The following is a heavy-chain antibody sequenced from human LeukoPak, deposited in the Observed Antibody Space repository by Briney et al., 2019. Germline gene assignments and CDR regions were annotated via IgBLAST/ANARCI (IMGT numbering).Heavy chain of an antibody. CDR1: GFTFSSNY. Sequence: GGSLRLSCAASGFTFSSNYMSWVRQAPGKGLEGVSVIYSGGSTYYSDSVKGRFTISRDNSKNTLYLQMNSLRAEDTAVYYCATATSGRVVGAALAFDYWGQGTLVTVSS. CDR2: IYSGGST. J-gene: IGHJ4*02. V-gene: IGHV3-66*02. CDR3: ATATSGRVVGAALAFDY. D-gene: IGHD1-26*01.